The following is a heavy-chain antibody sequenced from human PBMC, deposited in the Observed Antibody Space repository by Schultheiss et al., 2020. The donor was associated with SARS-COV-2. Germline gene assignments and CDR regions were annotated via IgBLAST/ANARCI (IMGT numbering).Heavy chain of an antibody. D-gene: IGHD4-17*01. Sequence: SETLSLTCTLSGGSISRSYWSWIRQPPGKGLEWIGYIYHSGSTYYNPSLKSRVTISVDTSKNQFSLKLSSVTAADTAVYYCARDGNGDPDAFDIWGQGTMVTVSS. CDR3: ARDGNGDPDAFDI. J-gene: IGHJ3*02. CDR2: IYHSGST. CDR1: GGSISRSY. V-gene: IGHV4-59*01.